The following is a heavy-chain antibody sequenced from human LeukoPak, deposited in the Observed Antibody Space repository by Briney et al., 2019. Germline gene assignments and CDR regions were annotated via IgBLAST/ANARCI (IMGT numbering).Heavy chain of an antibody. CDR2: IIPIFGTA. CDR3: AQAQYSSLSDGMDV. CDR1: GGTFSSYA. V-gene: IGHV1-69*05. J-gene: IGHJ6*02. D-gene: IGHD6-6*01. Sequence: GASVKVSCKASGGTFSSYAISWVRQAPGQGLEWMGGIIPIFGTANYAQKLQGRVTMTTDTSTSTAYMELRSLRSDDTAVYYCAQAQYSSLSDGMDVWGQGTTVTVSS.